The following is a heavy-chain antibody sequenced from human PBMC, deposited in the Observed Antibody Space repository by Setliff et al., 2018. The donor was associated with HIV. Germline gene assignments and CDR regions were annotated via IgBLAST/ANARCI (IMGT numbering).Heavy chain of an antibody. CDR1: GGSISSYY. CDR3: ARIFGDQGYYYGMDV. D-gene: IGHD3-3*01. CDR2: IYYSGST. J-gene: IGHJ6*02. Sequence: SENLSLTCTVSGGSISSYYWSWIRQPPGKGLEWIGYIYYSGSTNYNPSLKSRVTISVDTSKNQFSLNLSSVIAADTAVYYCARIFGDQGYYYGMDVWGQGTTVTVSS. V-gene: IGHV4-59*01.